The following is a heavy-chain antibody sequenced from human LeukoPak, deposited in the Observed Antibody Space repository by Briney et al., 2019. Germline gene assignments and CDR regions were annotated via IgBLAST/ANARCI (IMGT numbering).Heavy chain of an antibody. Sequence: GGSLRLSCAAFGFPLSGYAMSWVRQAPGKGLEWVSATSSSDAGTYHADSVRGRFTISRDNSKNTLYLQMSSLRVEDAAVYYCARAPVTSCRGAYCYPFDYWGQGTLVTVSS. D-gene: IGHD2-21*01. J-gene: IGHJ4*02. CDR3: ARAPVTSCRGAYCYPFDY. CDR2: TSSSDAGT. CDR1: GFPLSGYA. V-gene: IGHV3-23*01.